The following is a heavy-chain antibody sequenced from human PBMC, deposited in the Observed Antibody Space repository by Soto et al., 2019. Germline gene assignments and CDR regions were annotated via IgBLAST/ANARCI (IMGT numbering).Heavy chain of an antibody. Sequence: SETLSLTXAVYGGSFSGYYWSWIRQPPGKGLEWIGEINHSGSTNYNPSLKSRVTISVDTSKNQFSLKLSSVTAADTAVYCCAGTLQSGYSIDYWGQGTLVTVSS. CDR1: GGSFSGYY. V-gene: IGHV4-34*01. D-gene: IGHD5-12*01. CDR2: INHSGST. CDR3: AGTLQSGYSIDY. J-gene: IGHJ4*02.